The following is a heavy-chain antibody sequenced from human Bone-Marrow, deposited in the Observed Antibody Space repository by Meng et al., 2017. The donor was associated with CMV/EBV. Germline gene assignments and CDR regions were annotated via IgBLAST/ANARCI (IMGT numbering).Heavy chain of an antibody. CDR1: GGTFSSYT. J-gene: IGHJ5*02. V-gene: IGHV1-69*02. CDR2: IIPILGIA. CDR3: TLAHCSSTSCYGNWFDP. D-gene: IGHD2-2*01. Sequence: SVKVSCKASGGTFSSYTISWVRQAPGQGLEWMGRIIPILGIANYAQKFQERVTITRDMSTSTAYMELSSLRSEDTAVYYCTLAHCSSTSCYGNWFDPWGQGTLVTVSS.